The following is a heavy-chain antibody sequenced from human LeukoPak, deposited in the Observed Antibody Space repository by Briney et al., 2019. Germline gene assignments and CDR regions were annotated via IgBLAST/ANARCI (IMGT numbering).Heavy chain of an antibody. J-gene: IGHJ6*03. Sequence: SVKVSCKASGGTFSSYAISWVRRAPGQGLEWMGGIIPIFGTANYAQKFQGRVTITTDESTGTAYMELSSLRSEDTAVYYCARGPYYYGSGNHNYYYYMDVWGKGTTVTVSS. D-gene: IGHD3-10*01. CDR1: GGTFSSYA. V-gene: IGHV1-69*05. CDR3: ARGPYYYGSGNHNYYYYMDV. CDR2: IIPIFGTA.